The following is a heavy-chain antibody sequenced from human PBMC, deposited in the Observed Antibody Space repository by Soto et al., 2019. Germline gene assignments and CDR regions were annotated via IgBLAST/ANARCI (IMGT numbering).Heavy chain of an antibody. J-gene: IGHJ6*02. V-gene: IGHV3-30*03. Sequence: QVQLVESGGGVVQPGRSLRLSCAASGFTFSSYGMHWVRQAPGKGLEWVAVISYDGSNKYYADSVKGRFTISRDNSKNTLYLQMNSLRADDTAVYYCAIRILEWVDYYYYGMDVWGQGTTITVSS. CDR3: AIRILEWVDYYYYGMDV. CDR1: GFTFSSYG. CDR2: ISYDGSNK. D-gene: IGHD3-3*01.